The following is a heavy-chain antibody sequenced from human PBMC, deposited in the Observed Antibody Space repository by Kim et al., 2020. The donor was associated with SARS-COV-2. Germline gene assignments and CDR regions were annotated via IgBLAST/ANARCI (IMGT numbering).Heavy chain of an antibody. V-gene: IGHV3-23*01. D-gene: IGHD3-10*01. CDR2: ISGSGGST. J-gene: IGHJ6*02. Sequence: GGSLRLSCAASGFTFSSYAMSWVRQAPGKGLEWVSAISGSGGSTYYADSVKGRFTISRDNSKNTLYLQMNSLRAEDTAVYYCAKRITMVRGVMTIRNYYGMDVWGQGTTVTVSS. CDR3: AKRITMVRGVMTIRNYYGMDV. CDR1: GFTFSSYA.